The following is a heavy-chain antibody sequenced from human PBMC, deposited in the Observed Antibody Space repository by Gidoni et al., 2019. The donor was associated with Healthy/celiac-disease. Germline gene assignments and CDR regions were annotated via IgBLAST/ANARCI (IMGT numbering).Heavy chain of an antibody. Sequence: QVQLVQSGAEVKKPGASVKVSCKASGYTFTSYGITWLRQAPGQGLEWMEWISAYNGNTNYAQKLQGRVTMTTDTSTSTAYMELRSLGSDDTAVYYCAGLPYGDYERDSDYWGQGTLVTVSS. CDR1: GYTFTSYG. CDR3: AGLPYGDYERDSDY. CDR2: ISAYNGNT. V-gene: IGHV1-18*01. J-gene: IGHJ4*02. D-gene: IGHD4-17*01.